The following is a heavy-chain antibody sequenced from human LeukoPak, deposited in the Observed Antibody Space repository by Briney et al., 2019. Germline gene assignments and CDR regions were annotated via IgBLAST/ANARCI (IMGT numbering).Heavy chain of an antibody. CDR2: INPNSGGT. J-gene: IGHJ4*02. D-gene: IGHD3-16*01. V-gene: IGHV1-2*06. CDR1: GYTFTGYY. CDR3: ARENWGNGYPIDY. Sequence: ASVKVSCKASGYTFTGYYMHWVRQAPGQGLEWMGRINPNSGGTNYAQKFQGRVTMTRDTSISTGYMELSRLRSDDTAVYYCARENWGNGYPIDYWGQGTLVTVSS.